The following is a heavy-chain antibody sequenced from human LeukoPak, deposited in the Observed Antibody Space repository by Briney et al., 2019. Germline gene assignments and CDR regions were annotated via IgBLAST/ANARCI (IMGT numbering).Heavy chain of an antibody. J-gene: IGHJ6*02. Sequence: VSVKVSCKASGYTFTGYYMHWLRQAPGQGLEWMGWINPNSGGTNYAQKFQGWVTMTRDTSISTAYMELSRLRSDDTAVYYCAREGIAAPPRFPMDVWGQGTTVTVSS. CDR1: GYTFTGYY. V-gene: IGHV1-2*04. D-gene: IGHD6-13*01. CDR2: INPNSGGT. CDR3: AREGIAAPPRFPMDV.